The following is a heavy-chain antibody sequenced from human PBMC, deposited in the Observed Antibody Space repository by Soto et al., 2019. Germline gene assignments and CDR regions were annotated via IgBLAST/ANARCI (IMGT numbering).Heavy chain of an antibody. V-gene: IGHV3-48*01. D-gene: IGHD6-19*01. Sequence: PGGSVRLSCAASGFTFSSYSMNWVRQAPGKGLEWVSYISSSSSTIYYADSVKGRFTISRDNAKNSLYLQMNSLRAEDTAVYYCARYGDGSGWYMNYYYGMDVWGQGTTVTVSS. CDR1: GFTFSSYS. CDR3: ARYGDGSGWYMNYYYGMDV. J-gene: IGHJ6*02. CDR2: ISSSSSTI.